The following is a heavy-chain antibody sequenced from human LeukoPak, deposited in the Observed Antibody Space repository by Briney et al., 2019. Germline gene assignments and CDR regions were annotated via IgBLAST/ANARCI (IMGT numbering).Heavy chain of an antibody. Sequence: SETLSLTCTVSGGSISTYYWSWIRQSAGRGLEWIGRIYTSGDTNYNPSLKSRVTLSLDKSKNQFFLQLTSVTAADTAVYYCARDRDNVATYDIGYWGQGTLVTVSS. CDR1: GGSISTYY. CDR2: IYTSGDT. D-gene: IGHD5-12*01. J-gene: IGHJ4*02. CDR3: ARDRDNVATYDIGY. V-gene: IGHV4-4*07.